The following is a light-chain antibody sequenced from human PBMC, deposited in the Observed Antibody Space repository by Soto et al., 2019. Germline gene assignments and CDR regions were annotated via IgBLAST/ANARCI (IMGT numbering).Light chain of an antibody. CDR3: QQRNNWPLT. J-gene: IGKJ4*02. Sequence: ETVLTQSPATLSLSPGERATLSCRASRSISTYLSCYQQKPGQAPRLLIYEALNRATGIPARFSGSGSGTDFTLNIRSLEHEDFAVDYCQQRNNWPLTFGGGTTVEIK. V-gene: IGKV3-11*01. CDR1: RSISTY. CDR2: EAL.